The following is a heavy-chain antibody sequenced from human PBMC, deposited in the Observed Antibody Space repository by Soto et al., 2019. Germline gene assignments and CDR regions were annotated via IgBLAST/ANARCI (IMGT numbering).Heavy chain of an antibody. Sequence: SVKVSCKASGGTFSSYAISWVRQAPGQGLEWMGGIIPIFGTANYAQKFQGRVTITADESTSTAYMELSSLRSEDTAVYYCARRGYSYGSSLDTNYYYYGMDVWGQGATVTVSS. J-gene: IGHJ6*02. CDR2: IIPIFGTA. CDR3: ARRGYSYGSSLDTNYYYYGMDV. V-gene: IGHV1-69*13. CDR1: GGTFSSYA. D-gene: IGHD5-18*01.